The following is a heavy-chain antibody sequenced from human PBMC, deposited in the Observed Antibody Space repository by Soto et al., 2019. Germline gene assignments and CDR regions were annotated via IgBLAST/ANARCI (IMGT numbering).Heavy chain of an antibody. V-gene: IGHV1-18*01. CDR2: INGDNGNT. CDR3: ARGSGGRYDY. CDR1: GYRFSGYG. D-gene: IGHD1-26*01. J-gene: IGHJ4*02. Sequence: QVQLVQSGPEVKKPGASVKVSCKASGYRFSGYGMSWLRQAPGQGLEWMGWINGDNGNTKHAQKFRDRVTMTSDTSTNTASRELRSLKSDDTAVYFCARGSGGRYDYWGQGTLISVSS.